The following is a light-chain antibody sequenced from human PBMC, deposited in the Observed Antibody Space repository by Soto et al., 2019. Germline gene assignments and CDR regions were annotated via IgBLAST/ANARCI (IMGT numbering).Light chain of an antibody. CDR3: QQYYSYPYT. CDR2: AAS. J-gene: IGKJ2*01. CDR1: QGISSY. V-gene: IGKV1-8*01. Sequence: SQMTQSPSSFSASTGDRVTITCRASQGISSYLAWYQQKPGKAPKLLIYAASTLQSGVPSRFSGSGSGTDFTLTISCLQSEDFATYYCQQYYSYPYTFGQGTKLEIK.